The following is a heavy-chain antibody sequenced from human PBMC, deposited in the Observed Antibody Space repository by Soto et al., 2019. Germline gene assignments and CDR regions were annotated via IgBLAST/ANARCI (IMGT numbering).Heavy chain of an antibody. Sequence: QVQLVQSGAEVKKPGASVKVSCKASGYTFTSYDINWVRQATGQGLEWMGWMNPNSGNTGYAQKFQGRVTMTRNTSISTAYRELSSRRFEDTAVDYCARVADGYSSSWYRNGYWYVDLWGRGTLVTVSS. CDR1: GYTFTSYD. CDR2: MNPNSGNT. J-gene: IGHJ2*01. V-gene: IGHV1-8*01. D-gene: IGHD6-13*01. CDR3: ARVADGYSSSWYRNGYWYVDL.